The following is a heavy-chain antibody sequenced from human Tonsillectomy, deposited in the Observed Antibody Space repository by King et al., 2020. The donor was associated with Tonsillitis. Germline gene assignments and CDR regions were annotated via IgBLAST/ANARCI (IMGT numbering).Heavy chain of an antibody. CDR2: IKQDGSEK. D-gene: IGHD2-2*02. V-gene: IGHV3-7*01. J-gene: IGHJ6*03. CDR1: GSTFSSYW. Sequence: VPLVESGGGLVQPGGSLRLSCAASGSTFSSYWMSWVRQAPGKGLEWVANIKQDGSEKYYVDSVKGRFTISRDNAKNSLYLQMNSLRAEDTAVYYCARGIGDIVVVPAAIPENYYYMDVWGKGTTVTVSS. CDR3: ARGIGDIVVVPAAIPENYYYMDV.